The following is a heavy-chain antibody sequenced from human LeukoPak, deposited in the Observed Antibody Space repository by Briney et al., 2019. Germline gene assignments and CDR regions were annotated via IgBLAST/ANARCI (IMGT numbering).Heavy chain of an antibody. J-gene: IGHJ4*02. CDR3: AKVAGGAVAGGAFDY. V-gene: IGHV3-9*01. CDR2: ISWNSGSI. CDR1: GFTFDDYA. Sequence: GRSLRLSCAASGFTFDDYAMHWVRQAPGKGLEWVSGISWNSGSIGYADSAKGRFTISRDNAKNSLYLQMNSLRAEDTALYYCAKVAGGAVAGGAFDYWGRGTLVTVSS. D-gene: IGHD6-19*01.